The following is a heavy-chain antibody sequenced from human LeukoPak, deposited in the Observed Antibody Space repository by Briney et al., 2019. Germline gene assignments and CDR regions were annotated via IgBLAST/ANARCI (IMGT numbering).Heavy chain of an antibody. D-gene: IGHD3-3*01. CDR1: GGTSSSYA. V-gene: IGHV1-69*04. Sequence: SVKVSCKASGGTSSSYAISWVRQAPGQGLEWMGRIIPILGIANYAQKFQGRVTITADKSTSTAYMELSSLRSEDTAVYYCARGDFWSGSYGMDVWGQGTTVTVSS. J-gene: IGHJ6*02. CDR2: IIPILGIA. CDR3: ARGDFWSGSYGMDV.